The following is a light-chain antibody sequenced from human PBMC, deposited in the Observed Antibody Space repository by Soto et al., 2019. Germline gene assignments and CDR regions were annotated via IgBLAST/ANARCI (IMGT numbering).Light chain of an antibody. Sequence: QSVLTQPPSVSAAPGQKVTISCSGSSSNIGNNYVSWYQQLPGTAPKLLIYENNKRPSGIPDRFSGSKSGTSATLGITGLQTGDEADYYCGTWDSSLSAGGVFGGGTKVTVI. J-gene: IGLJ2*01. CDR3: GTWDSSLSAGGV. CDR2: ENN. CDR1: SSNIGNNY. V-gene: IGLV1-51*02.